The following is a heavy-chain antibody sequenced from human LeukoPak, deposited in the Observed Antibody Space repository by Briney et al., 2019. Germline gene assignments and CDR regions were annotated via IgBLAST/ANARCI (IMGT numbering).Heavy chain of an antibody. CDR3: ARETYSGYAPYFDY. V-gene: IGHV1-69*04. CDR1: GGTFSSYA. J-gene: IGHJ4*02. D-gene: IGHD5-12*01. CDR2: IIPILGIA. Sequence: ASVKVSCKASGGTFSSYAISWVRQAPGQGLEWMGRIIPILGIANYAQKFQGRVTITADKSTSTAYMELSSLRPEDTAVYYCARETYSGYAPYFDYWGQGTLVTVSS.